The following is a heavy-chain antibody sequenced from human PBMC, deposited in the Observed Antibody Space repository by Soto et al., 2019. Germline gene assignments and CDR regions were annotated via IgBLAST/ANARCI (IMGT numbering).Heavy chain of an antibody. CDR2: INHSGST. CDR3: ARGLYYDIDNWFDP. Sequence: QVQLQQWGAGLLKPSETLSLTCAVYGGSFSGYYWSWIRQPPGKGLEWIWEINHSGSTNYNPSLKSRVTISVDTSKNQFSLKLSSVTAADTAVYYCARGLYYDIDNWFDPWGQGTLVTVSS. V-gene: IGHV4-34*01. CDR1: GGSFSGYY. J-gene: IGHJ5*02. D-gene: IGHD3-9*01.